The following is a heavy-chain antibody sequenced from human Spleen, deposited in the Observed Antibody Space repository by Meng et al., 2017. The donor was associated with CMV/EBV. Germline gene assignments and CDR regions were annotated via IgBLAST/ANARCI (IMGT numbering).Heavy chain of an antibody. J-gene: IGHJ5*02. CDR1: GFTFSSYW. CDR3: ARGIPFYCSSTSCYFDWFDP. V-gene: IGHV3-74*01. D-gene: IGHD2-2*01. Sequence: GESLKISCAASGFTFSSYWMHWVRQAPGKGLVWVSRINSDGSSTSYADSVKGRFTISRDNAKNTLYLQMNSLRAGDTAVYYCARGIPFYCSSTSCYFDWFDPWGQGTLVTVSS. CDR2: INSDGSST.